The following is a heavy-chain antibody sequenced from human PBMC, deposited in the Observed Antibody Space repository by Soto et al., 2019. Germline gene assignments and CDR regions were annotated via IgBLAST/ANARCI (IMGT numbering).Heavy chain of an antibody. Sequence: GESLKISCTASEYNYAKYWIGWVRQVPGKGLEWMGVIYPEDSDDIYSPAFQGQVTFSVDRSIRTAYLQWSSLRASDTAIYYCARQASSWYKFEFDSWGQGTQVTVSS. CDR3: ARQASSWYKFEFDS. CDR1: EYNYAKYW. D-gene: IGHD1-20*01. V-gene: IGHV5-51*01. J-gene: IGHJ4*02. CDR2: IYPEDSDD.